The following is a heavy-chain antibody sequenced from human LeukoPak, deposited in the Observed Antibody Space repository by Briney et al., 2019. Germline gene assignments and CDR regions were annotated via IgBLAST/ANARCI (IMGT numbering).Heavy chain of an antibody. V-gene: IGHV4-38-2*01. CDR2: FYHSGST. J-gene: IGHJ4*02. D-gene: IGHD6-13*01. Sequence: SETLSLTCAVSGYSISSGYYWGWIRQPPGKGLEWIGYFYHSGSTYYNPSLKSRVTISVDTSKNQFSLKLSSVTAADTAVYYCARLRGSSWYYFDYWGQGTLVTVSP. CDR3: ARLRGSSWYYFDY. CDR1: GYSISSGYY.